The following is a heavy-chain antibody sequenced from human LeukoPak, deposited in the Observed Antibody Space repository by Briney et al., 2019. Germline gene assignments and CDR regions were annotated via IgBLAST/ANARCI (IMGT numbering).Heavy chain of an antibody. CDR1: GGSISGYY. D-gene: IGHD6-19*01. CDR2: ISTSGST. CDR3: ARDRGVTVPGRRLDY. J-gene: IGHJ4*02. Sequence: SDTLSLTCTVSGGSISGYYWSWLRQPAGEGLEWIGRISTSGSTNYNPSLKSRVTISVDNSNNQFSLRLSSATAADTAVYYCARDRGVTVPGRRLDYWGQGTLVTVSS. V-gene: IGHV4-4*07.